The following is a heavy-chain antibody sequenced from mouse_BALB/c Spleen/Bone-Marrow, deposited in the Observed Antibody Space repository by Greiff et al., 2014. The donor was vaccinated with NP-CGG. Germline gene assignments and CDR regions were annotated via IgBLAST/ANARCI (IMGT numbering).Heavy chain of an antibody. V-gene: IGHV1-4*01. CDR2: INPSSGYT. J-gene: IGHJ2*01. CDR1: GYTFTSYT. CDR3: ARESLYGSNYY. D-gene: IGHD1-1*01. Sequence: QVQLQQSGAELARPGASVKMSCKASGYTFTSYTMHWVKQRPGQGLEWIGYINPSSGYTNYNQKFKDKATLTADKSSSTAYMQLSSLTFEDSAVYYCARESLYGSNYYWGQGTTLTVSS.